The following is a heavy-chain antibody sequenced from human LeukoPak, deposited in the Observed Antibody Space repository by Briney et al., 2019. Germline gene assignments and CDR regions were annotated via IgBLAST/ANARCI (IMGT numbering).Heavy chain of an antibody. D-gene: IGHD2-21*01. CDR3: LKGNGLCSAFDY. V-gene: IGHV4-4*07. CDR2: IYTSGST. Sequence: SETLSLTCTVSGGSISTYYCSWIRQPAGKGLEWIGRIYTSGSTNYNPSLKSRVTMSVDTSKNQFSLKLSSVTAPDTDVYYCLKGNGLCSAFDYWGQGTLVTVSS. CDR1: GGSISTYY. J-gene: IGHJ4*02.